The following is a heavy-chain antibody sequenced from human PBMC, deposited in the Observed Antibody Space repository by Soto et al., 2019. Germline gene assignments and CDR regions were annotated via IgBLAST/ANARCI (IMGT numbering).Heavy chain of an antibody. CDR3: ASYTYSSSWIINDY. J-gene: IGHJ4*02. Sequence: PSETLSLTCTVSGGSISSSSYYWGWIRQPPGKGLEWIGSIYYSGSTYYNPSLKSRVTISVDTSKNQFSLKLSSVTAADTAVYYCASYTYSSSWIINDYWGQGTLVTVSS. CDR1: GGSISSSSYY. CDR2: IYYSGST. D-gene: IGHD6-13*01. V-gene: IGHV4-39*01.